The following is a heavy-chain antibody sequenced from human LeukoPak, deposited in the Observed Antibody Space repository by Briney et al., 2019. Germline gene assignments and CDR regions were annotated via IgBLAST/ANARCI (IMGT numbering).Heavy chain of an antibody. CDR3: ARDRRFGNCARWFDP. J-gene: IGHJ5*02. CDR2: IYYSGST. CDR1: GGSISSYY. D-gene: IGHD3-10*01. V-gene: IGHV4-59*01. Sequence: SETLSLTCTVSGGSISSYYWSWIRQPPGKGLEWIGYIYYSGSTNYNPSLKSRVNISVDTSKNQFSLKLSSVTAADTAVYYCARDRRFGNCARWFDPWGQGTLVTVSS.